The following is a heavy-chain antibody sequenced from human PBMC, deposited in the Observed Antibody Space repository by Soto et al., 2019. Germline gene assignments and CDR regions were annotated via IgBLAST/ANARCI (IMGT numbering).Heavy chain of an antibody. D-gene: IGHD1-26*01. Sequence: SETLSLTCTVSGFSISSSSYYWGWIRQPPGKGLEWIGSIYYSGSTYYNPSLKSRVTISVDTSKNQFSLKLSSVTAADTAVYYCARRAVGPYYFDYWGQGTLVTVSS. CDR2: IYYSGST. J-gene: IGHJ4*02. CDR1: GFSISSSSYY. CDR3: ARRAVGPYYFDY. V-gene: IGHV4-39*01.